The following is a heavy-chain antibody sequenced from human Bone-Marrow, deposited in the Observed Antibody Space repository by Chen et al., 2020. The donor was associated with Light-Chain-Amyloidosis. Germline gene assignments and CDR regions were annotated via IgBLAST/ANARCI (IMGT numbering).Heavy chain of an antibody. CDR1: GGSVISGGYS. CDR3: AREKAASGPNYFDY. D-gene: IGHD2-15*01. V-gene: IGHV4-30-2*01. J-gene: IGHJ4*02. Sequence: QLQLQESGSGLVKPSQTLSLTCIVSGGSVISGGYSWSWLRQPPGKGLEWIEYIYHSGSTYYNPSLKSRVNISLDRSKNQISLRLSSVTAADTAIYYCAREKAASGPNYFDYWGEGTLVTVSS. CDR2: IYHSGST.